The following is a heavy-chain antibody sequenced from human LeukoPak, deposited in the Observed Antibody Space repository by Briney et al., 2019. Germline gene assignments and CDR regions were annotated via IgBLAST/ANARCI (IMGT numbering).Heavy chain of an antibody. Sequence: ASVKVSCKASGYTFTSYGISWVRQAPGQGLEWMGWIGSYNGNINYAQNLQGRVTMTRDTSTTTVYMELRSLRSDDTAFYYCARDPSNTSGWKTWFDTWGQGTLVTVSS. D-gene: IGHD6-19*01. J-gene: IGHJ5*02. V-gene: IGHV1-18*01. CDR2: IGSYNGNI. CDR1: GYTFTSYG. CDR3: ARDPSNTSGWKTWFDT.